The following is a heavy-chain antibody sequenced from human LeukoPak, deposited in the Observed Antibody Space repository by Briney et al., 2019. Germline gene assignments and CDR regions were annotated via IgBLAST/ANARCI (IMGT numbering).Heavy chain of an antibody. J-gene: IGHJ6*03. V-gene: IGHV3-11*04. CDR3: AKDRCSNGIGCYYYYMDV. CDR2: ISSSGSTI. CDR1: GFTFSDYY. Sequence: PGGSLRLSCAASGFTFSDYYMSWIRQAPGQGLEWVSYISSSGSTIYYADSVKGRFTISRDNAKNSLYLQMTSLRAEDTAVYYCAKDRCSNGIGCYYYYMDVWGKGTTVTISS. D-gene: IGHD2-8*01.